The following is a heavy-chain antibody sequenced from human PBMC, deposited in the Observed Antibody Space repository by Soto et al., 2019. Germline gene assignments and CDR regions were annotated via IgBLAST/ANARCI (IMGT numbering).Heavy chain of an antibody. V-gene: IGHV3-74*01. D-gene: IGHD5-12*01. J-gene: IGHJ4*02. Sequence: PGGSLRLSCGASGFTFSSYCMHWVRQAPGKGLVWVSRIKGDGSETNYADSVKGRFTISRDNVENTLYLQLNSLSAEDTAVYYWLRGNSGYGNFDYWGQGTRVTVSS. CDR2: IKGDGSET. CDR1: GFTFSSYC. CDR3: LRGNSGYGNFDY.